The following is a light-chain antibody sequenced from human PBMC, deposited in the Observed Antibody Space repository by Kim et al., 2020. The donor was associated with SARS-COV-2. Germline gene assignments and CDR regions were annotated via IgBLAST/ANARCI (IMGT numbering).Light chain of an antibody. CDR2: GTS. CDR1: QDIGTS. Sequence: AIQLAQSPSSLSASVGDRVTFTCRASQDIGTSLAWYRQRPGKAPQLLMEGTSTLESGVPSDFTGSGSGTDFILTISSLQPEDFATYYCQQFKSFPPTFGQGTKVDIK. CDR3: QQFKSFPPT. J-gene: IGKJ1*01. V-gene: IGKV1-13*02.